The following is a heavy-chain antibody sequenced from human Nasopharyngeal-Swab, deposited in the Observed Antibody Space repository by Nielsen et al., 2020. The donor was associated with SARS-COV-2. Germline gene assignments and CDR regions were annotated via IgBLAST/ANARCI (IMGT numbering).Heavy chain of an antibody. V-gene: IGHV3-30*18. CDR2: ISHDGSNK. Sequence: GESLKISCAASGFTFISYGMHWVRQAPGKGLEWVAVISHDGSNKYYVDSVKGRFTISRDDSKNTLYLQMNSLRAEDTAVYYCAKGKYYYDTSGFYPFDYWGQGTLVTVPQ. J-gene: IGHJ4*02. CDR3: AKGKYYYDTSGFYPFDY. D-gene: IGHD3-22*01. CDR1: GFTFISYG.